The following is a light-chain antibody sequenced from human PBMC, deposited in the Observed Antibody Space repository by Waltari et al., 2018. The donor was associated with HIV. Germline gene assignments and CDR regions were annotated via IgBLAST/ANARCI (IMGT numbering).Light chain of an antibody. CDR2: DVT. CDR1: SSDVGAYNY. Sequence: QSALTQPASVSESPGQSITISCTGSSSDVGAYNYVSWYQQHPGKSPKLIIYDVTKRPSGVPDRFSGSKSGNTASLTVSGLQGEDEADYYCSSYADSDTPVVFGGGTKLTVL. CDR3: SSYADSDTPVV. V-gene: IGLV2-8*01. J-gene: IGLJ2*01.